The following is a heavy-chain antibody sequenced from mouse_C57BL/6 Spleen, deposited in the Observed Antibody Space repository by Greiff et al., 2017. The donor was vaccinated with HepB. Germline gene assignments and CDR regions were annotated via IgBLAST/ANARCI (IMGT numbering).Heavy chain of an antibody. D-gene: IGHD2-3*01. CDR2: IYPGSGNT. J-gene: IGHJ4*01. CDR1: GYTFTDYY. Sequence: QVQLQQSGAELVRPGASVKLSCKASGYTFTDYYINWVKQRPGQGLEWIARIYPGSGNTYYNEKFKGKATLTAEKSSSTAYMQLSSLTSEDSAVYFCAREDYDGYPYAMDYWGQGTSVTVSS. CDR3: AREDYDGYPYAMDY. V-gene: IGHV1-76*01.